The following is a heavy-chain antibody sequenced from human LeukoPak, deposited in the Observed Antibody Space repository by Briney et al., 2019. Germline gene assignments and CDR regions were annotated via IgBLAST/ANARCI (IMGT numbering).Heavy chain of an antibody. Sequence: GESLKISCEGSGSSFTTNWIGWVRQMPGKGLESMGIIFPADSDTRYSPSFQGQVLISADKSINTAYLQWSSLKASDTAIYYCVRLECSSTTCPFYYWGQGTLVTVAS. J-gene: IGHJ4*02. CDR2: IFPADSDT. V-gene: IGHV5-51*01. CDR1: GSSFTTNW. D-gene: IGHD2-2*01. CDR3: VRLECSSTTCPFYY.